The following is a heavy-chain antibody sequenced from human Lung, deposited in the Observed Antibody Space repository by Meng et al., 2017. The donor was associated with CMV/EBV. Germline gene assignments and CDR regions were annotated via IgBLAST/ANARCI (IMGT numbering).Heavy chain of an antibody. CDR2: IIPIFGTA. D-gene: IGHD2-2*01. Sequence: SXXVSXKASGGTFSSYAISWVRQAPGQGLEWMGGIIPIFGTANYAQKFQGRVTITTDESTSTAYMELSSLRSEDTAVYYCARTPGDCSSTSCLGGYYYGMDVWXQGTXVNGAS. J-gene: IGHJ6*02. CDR3: ARTPGDCSSTSCLGGYYYGMDV. V-gene: IGHV1-69*05. CDR1: GGTFSSYA.